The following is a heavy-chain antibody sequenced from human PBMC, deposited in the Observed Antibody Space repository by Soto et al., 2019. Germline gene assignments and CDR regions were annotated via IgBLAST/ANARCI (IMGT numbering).Heavy chain of an antibody. CDR2: ITSSGGHT. CDR1: GFPFSTYE. Sequence: EVQLLESGGGLIQPGGSLRLSCAASGFPFSTYEMTWARQSPGKGLEWVAFITSSGGHTYYADSVRGRFTISRDNSKNTLYVQMARLRVEDTARYDCGQGGWLDDWGQGTRVPVSS. J-gene: IGHJ5*02. V-gene: IGHV3-23*01. CDR3: GQGGWLDD.